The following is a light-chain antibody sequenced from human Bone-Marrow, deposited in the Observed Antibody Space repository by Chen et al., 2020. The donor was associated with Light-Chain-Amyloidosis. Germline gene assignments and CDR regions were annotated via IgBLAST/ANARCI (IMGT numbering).Light chain of an antibody. V-gene: IGKV3-20*01. CDR2: GSS. Sequence: EIVLTQSPGTLSLSPGEGANLSYRASQTISSNYLTWYQQKFGQAPRLLIYGSSSRATGIPDRFTGSGSGTDFTLTIYRLEPEDFAMYYCQQYGTSPLTFGGGTKVEIK. CDR1: QTISSNY. CDR3: QQYGTSPLT. J-gene: IGKJ4*01.